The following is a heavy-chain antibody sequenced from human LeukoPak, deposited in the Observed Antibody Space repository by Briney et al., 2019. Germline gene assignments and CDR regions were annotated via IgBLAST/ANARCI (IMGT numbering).Heavy chain of an antibody. Sequence: GGSLSLSCAASGFTFSSYSMNAARQAPGKGLEWVSYISSSSSGAYYAASVKGRFTISRDNDKSSLYLQMDSLTGEDTAVYYCARGYGELNYWGQGTLVTVSS. CDR1: GFTFSSYS. V-gene: IGHV3-48*01. CDR2: ISSSSSGA. CDR3: ARGYGELNY. J-gene: IGHJ4*02. D-gene: IGHD4-17*01.